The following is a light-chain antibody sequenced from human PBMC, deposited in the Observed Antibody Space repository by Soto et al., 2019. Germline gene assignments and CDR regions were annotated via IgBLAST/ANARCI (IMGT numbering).Light chain of an antibody. Sequence: QSALTQPASVSGYPGQSITISCTGPSSDIGYYNYVSWYQQHPGKAPKVMIYDVSNRPSGVSNRFSGSKSANTASLTISGLQAEDEADYHCSAYTTSSTVVFGSGTKVTVL. V-gene: IGLV2-14*03. CDR2: DVS. CDR1: SSDIGYYNY. J-gene: IGLJ1*01. CDR3: SAYTTSSTVV.